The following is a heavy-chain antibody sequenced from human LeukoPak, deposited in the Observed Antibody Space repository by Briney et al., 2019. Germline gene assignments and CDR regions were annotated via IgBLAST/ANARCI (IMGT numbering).Heavy chain of an antibody. CDR2: INPNSGGT. CDR1: GYTFTGYY. V-gene: IGHV1-2*02. J-gene: IGHJ3*02. D-gene: IGHD3-22*01. CDR3: AFYDSSGYYYPYDAFDI. Sequence: GASGKVSCKASGYTFTGYYMHWVRQAPGQGLEWMGWINPNSGGTNYAQKFQGRVTMTRDTSISTAYMELSRLRSDDTAVYYCAFYDSSGYYYPYDAFDIWGQGTMVTVSS.